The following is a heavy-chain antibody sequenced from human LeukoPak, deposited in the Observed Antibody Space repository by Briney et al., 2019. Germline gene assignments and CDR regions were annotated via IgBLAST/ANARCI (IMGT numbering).Heavy chain of an antibody. CDR3: ASFARTTVTTVDY. Sequence: PSETLSLTCTVSGGSISSSSYYWGWIRQPPGKGLEWIGSIYYSGSTYYNPSLKSRVTISVDTSKNQFSLKLSPVTAADTAVYYCASFARTTVTTVDYWGQGTLVTVSS. D-gene: IGHD4-17*01. J-gene: IGHJ4*02. CDR1: GGSISSSSYY. V-gene: IGHV4-39*07. CDR2: IYYSGST.